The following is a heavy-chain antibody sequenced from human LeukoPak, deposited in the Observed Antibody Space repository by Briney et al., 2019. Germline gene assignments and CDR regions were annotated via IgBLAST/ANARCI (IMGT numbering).Heavy chain of an antibody. V-gene: IGHV3-23*01. CDR1: GFTFSSYA. Sequence: PWGSLRLSCAASGFTFSSYAMSWVRQAPGKGLEWVSAISGSGGSTYYADSVKGRFTISRDNSKNTLYLQMNSLRAEDTAVYYCAKDVSADILTGYYNRGGFDPWGQGTLVTVSS. D-gene: IGHD3-9*01. CDR2: ISGSGGST. CDR3: AKDVSADILTGYYNRGGFDP. J-gene: IGHJ5*02.